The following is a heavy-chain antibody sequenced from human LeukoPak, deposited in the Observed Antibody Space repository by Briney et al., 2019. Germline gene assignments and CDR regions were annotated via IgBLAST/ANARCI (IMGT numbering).Heavy chain of an antibody. CDR1: GGTFSSYA. D-gene: IGHD4-17*01. CDR2: INLISDGT. V-gene: IGHV1-2*02. J-gene: IGHJ3*02. Sequence: ASVKVSCKASGGTFSSYAISWVRQAPGQGLEWMGWINLISDGTNYAQKFQGRITMTRDTSISTAYMELSRLRSDDTAVYYCARDRSWGDYGPGIAFDIWGQGTMVTVSS. CDR3: ARDRSWGDYGPGIAFDI.